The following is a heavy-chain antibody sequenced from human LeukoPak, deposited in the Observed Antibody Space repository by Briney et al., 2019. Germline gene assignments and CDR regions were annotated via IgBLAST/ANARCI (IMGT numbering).Heavy chain of an antibody. D-gene: IGHD1-14*01. CDR1: GYTFTSYY. V-gene: IGHV1-46*01. CDR2: INPSGGST. J-gene: IGHJ4*02. CDR3: ARDSNRYDFDY. Sequence: ASVKVSCKASGYTFTSYYMHWVRQAPGQGLEWMGIINPSGGSTSYAQKFQGRGTMNRDMSTSTVYMELSSLRSEDTAVYYCARDSNRYDFDYWGQGTLVTVSS.